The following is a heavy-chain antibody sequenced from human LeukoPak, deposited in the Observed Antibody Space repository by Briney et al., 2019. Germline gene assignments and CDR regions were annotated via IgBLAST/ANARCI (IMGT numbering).Heavy chain of an antibody. J-gene: IGHJ4*02. Sequence: SSETLSLTGTVSGGYINSGNYYWNWIRQPAGKGLEWIGRIYISGAINYNPSLKSRVTISVDTSKKQFSLKLTSVTAADTAVYYCASGGVGARPDWGQGTLVIVSS. CDR3: ASGGVGARPD. CDR1: GGYINSGNYY. CDR2: IYISGAI. V-gene: IGHV4-61*02. D-gene: IGHD1-26*01.